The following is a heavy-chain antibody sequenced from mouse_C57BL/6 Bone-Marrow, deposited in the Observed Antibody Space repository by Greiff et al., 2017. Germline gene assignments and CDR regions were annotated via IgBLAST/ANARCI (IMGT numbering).Heavy chain of an antibody. Sequence: VQLQQPGAELVRPGSSVKLSCKASGYTFTSYWMHWVKQRPIQGLEWIGNIDPSDSETHYNQKFKDKATLTVDKSSSTAYMQLSSLTSEDSAVYYGAIHYYGSRGLDYWGQGTTLTVSS. CDR1: GYTFTSYW. CDR2: IDPSDSET. J-gene: IGHJ2*01. V-gene: IGHV1-52*01. CDR3: AIHYYGSRGLDY. D-gene: IGHD1-1*01.